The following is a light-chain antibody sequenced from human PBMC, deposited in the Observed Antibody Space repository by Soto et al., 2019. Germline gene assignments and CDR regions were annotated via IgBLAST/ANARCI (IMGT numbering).Light chain of an antibody. CDR3: QQSYSTPPT. V-gene: IGKV1-39*01. CDR2: DAS. Sequence: DIQMTQSPSTLSASVGDRVTITCRASQSISSWLAWYQQKPGKAPKLLIYDASSLESGVPSRFSVSGSATDFTLTISSLQPEDFATYYCQQSYSTPPTFGQGTKVDIK. CDR1: QSISSW. J-gene: IGKJ1*01.